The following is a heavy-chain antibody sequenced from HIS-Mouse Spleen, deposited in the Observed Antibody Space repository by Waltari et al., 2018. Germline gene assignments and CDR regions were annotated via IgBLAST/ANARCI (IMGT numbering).Heavy chain of an antibody. Sequence: QVQLQESGPGLVKPSETLSLTCTVSGYSLSRGYYWGWIRQPPGKGLEWIGSIYHSGSTYYNPSLKSRVTISVDTSKNQFSLKLSSVTAADTAVYYCARDPYVAAAYNWFDPWGQGTLVTVSS. D-gene: IGHD6-13*01. CDR2: IYHSGST. V-gene: IGHV4-38-2*02. J-gene: IGHJ5*02. CDR3: ARDPYVAAAYNWFDP. CDR1: GYSLSRGYY.